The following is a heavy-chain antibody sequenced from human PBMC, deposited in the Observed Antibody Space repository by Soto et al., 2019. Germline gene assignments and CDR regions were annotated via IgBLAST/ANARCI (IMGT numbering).Heavy chain of an antibody. CDR2: IYYSENT. CDR1: GGSISSINYY. V-gene: IGHV4-39*01. J-gene: IGHJ3*02. Sequence: QLQLQESGPGLVKPSETLSLTCTVSGGSISSINYYWGWIRQPPGKGLEWIGSIYYSENTYYNPSLKSLVTISLDPSKNHLSLRLSSVTAADTAVYYCISRTVTTFNAFDIWGQGTMVTVSS. D-gene: IGHD4-17*01. CDR3: ISRTVTTFNAFDI.